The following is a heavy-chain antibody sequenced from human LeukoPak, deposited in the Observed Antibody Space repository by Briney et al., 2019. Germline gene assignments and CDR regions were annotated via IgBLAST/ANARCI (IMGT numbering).Heavy chain of an antibody. CDR3: ARGGAAQPDSLRHYYYGMDV. J-gene: IGHJ6*02. Sequence: SETLSLTCTVSGGSISSSSYYWGWIRQPPGKGLEWIGSIYYSGSTYYNPSLKSRVTISVDTSKNQFSLKLSSVTAADTAVYYCARGGAAQPDSLRHYYYGMDVWGQGTTVTVSS. D-gene: IGHD2-15*01. CDR1: GGSISSSSYY. CDR2: IYYSGST. V-gene: IGHV4-39*01.